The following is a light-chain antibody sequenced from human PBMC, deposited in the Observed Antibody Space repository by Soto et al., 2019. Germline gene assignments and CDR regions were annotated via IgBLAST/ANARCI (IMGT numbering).Light chain of an antibody. CDR1: QSVSSSY. J-gene: IGKJ4*01. CDR3: QQYGSSPPLT. Sequence: EIVLTKYPGTLSLSPGERATLSCRASQSVSSSYLAWYQQKPGQAPRLLIYGASSRATGIPDRFSGGGSGTDFTLTISRLEPEGFAVYYCQQYGSSPPLTFGGGTKVEIK. CDR2: GAS. V-gene: IGKV3-20*01.